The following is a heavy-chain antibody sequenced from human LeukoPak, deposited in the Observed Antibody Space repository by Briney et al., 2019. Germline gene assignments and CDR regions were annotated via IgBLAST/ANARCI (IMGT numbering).Heavy chain of an antibody. CDR3: ARVSYDMSADY. D-gene: IGHD3-9*01. Sequence: GGSLRLSCAASGFTFSSYGMSWVRQAPGKGLEWVSSISSSSSYIYYADSVKGRFTISRDNAKNSLYLQMNSLRAEDTAVYYCARVSYDMSADYWGQGTLVTVSS. J-gene: IGHJ4*02. CDR1: GFTFSSYG. CDR2: ISSSSSYI. V-gene: IGHV3-21*04.